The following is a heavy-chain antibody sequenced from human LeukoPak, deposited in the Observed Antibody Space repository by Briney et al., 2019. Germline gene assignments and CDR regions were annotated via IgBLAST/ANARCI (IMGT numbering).Heavy chain of an antibody. Sequence: SETLSLTCTVSGGSISSYYWSWIRQPAGKGLEWIGRIYTSGSTNYNPSLKSRVTMSVDTSKNQFSLKLSSVTAADTAVYYCARDQQWLGNNWFDPWAREPWSPSPQ. V-gene: IGHV4-4*07. CDR1: GGSISSYY. CDR2: IYTSGST. J-gene: IGHJ5*02. D-gene: IGHD6-19*01. CDR3: ARDQQWLGNNWFDP.